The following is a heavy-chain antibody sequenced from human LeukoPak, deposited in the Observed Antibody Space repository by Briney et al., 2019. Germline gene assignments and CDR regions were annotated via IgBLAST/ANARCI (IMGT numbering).Heavy chain of an antibody. CDR2: IKEDEIEI. V-gene: IGHV3-7*03. CDR3: AKGSGYYYDSSGYYYDAY. Sequence: GGSLRLSCAASGFAFNSQTMSWVRQAPGKGLEWVASIKEDEIEIHYVDSVKGRFTISRDNAKDSLYLQMNSLRAEDTAVYYCAKGSGYYYDSSGYYYDAYWGQGTLVTVSS. D-gene: IGHD3-22*01. CDR1: GFAFNSQT. J-gene: IGHJ4*02.